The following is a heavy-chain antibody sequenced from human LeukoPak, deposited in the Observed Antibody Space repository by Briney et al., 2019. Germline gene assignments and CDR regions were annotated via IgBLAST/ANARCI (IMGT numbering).Heavy chain of an antibody. CDR1: GFTFSSYG. Sequence: GGSLRLSCAASGFTFSSYGMHGVRQAPGRGLEWVAVISYDGSKKYYADSVKGRFTFSRDNSKNTLYLQLNSLRAEDTAVYYCAKDLVRGVECYFDSWGQGTLVTVSS. V-gene: IGHV3-30*18. J-gene: IGHJ4*02. CDR2: ISYDGSKK. CDR3: AKDLVRGVECYFDS. D-gene: IGHD3-10*01.